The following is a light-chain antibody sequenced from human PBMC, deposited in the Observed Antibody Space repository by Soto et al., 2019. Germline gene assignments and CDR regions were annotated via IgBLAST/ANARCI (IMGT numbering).Light chain of an antibody. CDR2: GAS. J-gene: IGKJ2*01. Sequence: EIVLTQSPGTLSLSPGDRATLSCRASQSVSSSYLAWYQQKPGQAPRLLIYGASSRATGIPDRFSGSGSGTDFTLTINRLEPEDFAVYYCQQYGSSPSTFGQGTTVEIE. CDR3: QQYGSSPST. CDR1: QSVSSSY. V-gene: IGKV3-20*01.